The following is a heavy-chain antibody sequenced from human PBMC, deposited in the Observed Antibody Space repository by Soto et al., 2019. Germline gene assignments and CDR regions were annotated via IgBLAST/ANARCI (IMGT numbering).Heavy chain of an antibody. CDR3: ARGSSGYYSHWFDP. Sequence: QVHLLQSGAEVKKPGASVKVFCKTSGYNFPNYAIHWVRQAPRQSLEWMGWLNPDTGDTIYSQTFQGRVTFTRDTSARTAYMELAGLKSDDTATYYCARGSSGYYSHWFDPWGQGTLVTV. J-gene: IGHJ5*02. CDR1: GYNFPNYA. D-gene: IGHD3-22*01. CDR2: LNPDTGDT. V-gene: IGHV1-3*01.